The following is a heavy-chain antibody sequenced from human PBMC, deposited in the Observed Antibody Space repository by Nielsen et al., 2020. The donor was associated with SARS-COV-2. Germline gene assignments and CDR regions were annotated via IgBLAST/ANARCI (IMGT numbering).Heavy chain of an antibody. V-gene: IGHV4-34*01. Sequence: SETLSLTCAVHGGSFSGYYWSWIRQPPGKGLEWIGEINHSGSTNYNPSLKSRVTISVDTSKNQFSLKLSSVTAADTAVYYCARGAIAAAGTGWFDPWGQGTLVTVSS. J-gene: IGHJ5*02. CDR2: INHSGST. CDR1: GGSFSGYY. CDR3: ARGAIAAAGTGWFDP. D-gene: IGHD6-13*01.